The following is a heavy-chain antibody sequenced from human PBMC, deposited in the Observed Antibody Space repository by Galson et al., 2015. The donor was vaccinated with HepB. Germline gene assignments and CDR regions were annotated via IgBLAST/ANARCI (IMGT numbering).Heavy chain of an antibody. Sequence: LRLSCAASGFTFSSYGMHWVRQAPGKGLEWVAAISDDGTKRYQTDSVPGRFIISRDNSKNTLYLQMNSLRVEDTAVYYCAHLTGPHDVFDLWGQGTMVTVFS. V-gene: IGHV3-30*03. CDR1: GFTFSSYG. J-gene: IGHJ3*01. CDR3: AHLTGPHDVFDL. CDR2: ISDDGTKR.